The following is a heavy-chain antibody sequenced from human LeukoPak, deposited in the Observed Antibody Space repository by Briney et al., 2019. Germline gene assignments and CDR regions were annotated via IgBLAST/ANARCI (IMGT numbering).Heavy chain of an antibody. CDR2: INSDGSST. CDR1: GFTFSSDA. D-gene: IGHD4-17*01. CDR3: ARGPYGDYDFYYYYGMDV. V-gene: IGHV3-74*01. J-gene: IGHJ6*02. Sequence: GGSLRLSCAASGFTFSSDAMNWVRQAPGKGLVWVSRINSDGSSTSYADSVKGRFTISRDNAKNTLYLQMNSLRAEDTAVYYCARGPYGDYDFYYYYGMDVWGQGTTVTVSS.